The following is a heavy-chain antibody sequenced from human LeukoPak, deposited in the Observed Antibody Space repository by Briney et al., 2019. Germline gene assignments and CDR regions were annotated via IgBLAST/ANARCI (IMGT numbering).Heavy chain of an antibody. J-gene: IGHJ4*02. V-gene: IGHV4-59*13. CDR1: AVSISSYY. Sequence: SETLSLTCTVSAVSISSYYWSWIRQPPGKGLEWIGYIYYSGSTNYNPSLKSRVTISVDTSKNQFSLKLSSVTAADTAVYYCARGANWGSPDYWGQGTLVTVSS. D-gene: IGHD7-27*01. CDR2: IYYSGST. CDR3: ARGANWGSPDY.